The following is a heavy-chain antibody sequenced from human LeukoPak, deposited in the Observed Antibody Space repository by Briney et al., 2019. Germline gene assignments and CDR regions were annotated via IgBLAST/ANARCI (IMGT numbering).Heavy chain of an antibody. CDR2: LNTNTGNP. CDR3: ARTFDDYYGMDV. Sequence: VASVKVSCKASGYSFTSHALNWLRQAPGQGPEWMGWLNTNTGNPTYAQGSTGRFVFSLDTSVSTAYLQISSLKAEDTAVYYCARTFDDYYGMDVWGQGTTVTVSS. CDR1: GYSFTSHA. J-gene: IGHJ6*02. V-gene: IGHV7-4-1*02. D-gene: IGHD3-9*01.